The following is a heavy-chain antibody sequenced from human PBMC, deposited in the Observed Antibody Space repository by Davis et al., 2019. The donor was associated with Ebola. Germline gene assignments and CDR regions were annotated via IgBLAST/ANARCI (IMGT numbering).Heavy chain of an antibody. V-gene: IGHV1-18*04. Sequence: AASVKVSCKASDYTFTSYGISWVRQAPGQGLEWMGWISAYNGNTNYAQKLQGRVTMTTETSSSTAYMELRGLRSDDTAVYYCAREGDDYMDVWGRGTTVTVSS. CDR3: AREGDDYMDV. CDR1: DYTFTSYG. CDR2: ISAYNGNT. J-gene: IGHJ6*03. D-gene: IGHD3-16*01.